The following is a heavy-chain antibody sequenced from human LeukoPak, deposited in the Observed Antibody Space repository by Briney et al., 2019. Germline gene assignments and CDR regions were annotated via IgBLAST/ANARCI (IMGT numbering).Heavy chain of an antibody. CDR3: AREVDNSARWFDP. J-gene: IGHJ5*02. CDR2: IYYSGIT. D-gene: IGHD6-25*01. CDR1: GDSISSHS. V-gene: IGHV4-59*11. Sequence: PSETLSLTCTVSGDSISSHSWSWLRQPPGRGLEWIGNIYYSGITNYNPSLKSRVTISVDTSKNQFSLRLSSVTAADTAVYYCAREVDNSARWFDPWGRGTLVTVSS.